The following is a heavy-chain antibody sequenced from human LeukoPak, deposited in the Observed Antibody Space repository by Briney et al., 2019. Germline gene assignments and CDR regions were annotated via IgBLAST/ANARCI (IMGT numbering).Heavy chain of an antibody. V-gene: IGHV4-59*01. CDR2: IYYTGST. CDR1: GGSISSYY. J-gene: IGHJ5*02. CDR3: ARLSPSNWFDP. Sequence: SETLSLTCTVSGGSISSYYWSWIRQPPGKGLERIGYIYYTGSTNYNPSLKSRVTISVDTSKNQFSLKLSSVTAADTAVYYCARLSPSNWFDPWGQGTLVTVSS.